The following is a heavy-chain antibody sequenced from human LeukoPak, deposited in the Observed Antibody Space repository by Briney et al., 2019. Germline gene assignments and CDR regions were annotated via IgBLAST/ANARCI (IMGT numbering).Heavy chain of an antibody. Sequence: SGPTLVKPTQTLTLTCTFSGFSLSTSGVGVGWIRPPPGKALESLALTHWDDDKRYSPSLKSRLTITKDTSKNQVVLTMTNMDPVDTATYYCAQRSSILTGYHYWGQGTLVTVSS. CDR2: THWDDDK. CDR1: GFSLSTSGVG. CDR3: AQRSSILTGYHY. J-gene: IGHJ4*02. D-gene: IGHD3-9*01. V-gene: IGHV2-5*02.